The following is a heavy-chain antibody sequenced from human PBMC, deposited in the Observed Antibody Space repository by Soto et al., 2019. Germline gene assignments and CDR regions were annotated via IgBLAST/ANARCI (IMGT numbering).Heavy chain of an antibody. CDR3: AKNRQFRSYYESAGHYDN. CDR2: ISGSGGVT. D-gene: IGHD3-10*01. V-gene: IGHV3-23*01. Sequence: EVELLESGGGLVQPGWSLRLSCVASGFTFKNYDMRWIRQAPGKGLEWVSGISGSGGVTYYADSVKGRFTISRDNSKNTLYLQMNSLRAEDTAIYYCAKNRQFRSYYESAGHYDNWGQGTLVTVSS. CDR1: GFTFKNYD. J-gene: IGHJ4*02.